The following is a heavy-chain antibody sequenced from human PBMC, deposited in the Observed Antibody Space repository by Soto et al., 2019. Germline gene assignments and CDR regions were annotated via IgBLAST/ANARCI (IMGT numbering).Heavy chain of an antibody. J-gene: IGHJ6*03. CDR2: LIGGSGRT. CDR1: GFTFSSYG. Sequence: HPGGSLRLSCAASGFTFSSYGMHWVRQAPGKGLEWVAGLIGGSGRTEYADSVKGRFTMSRDTSNNILYLQMNSLRVEDTAVYYCAKGAGTSYYYYYYMDVWGKGTTVTVSS. CDR3: AKGAGTSYYYYYYMDV. D-gene: IGHD1-7*01. V-gene: IGHV3-NL1*01.